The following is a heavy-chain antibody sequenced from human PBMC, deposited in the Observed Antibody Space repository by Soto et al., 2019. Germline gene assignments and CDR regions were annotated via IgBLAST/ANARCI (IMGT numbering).Heavy chain of an antibody. CDR3: ARDFVVGGPTINYYYGMDV. CDR1: GLTGRGIY. Sequence: CGSLRDPCAAAGLTGRGIYIRRVRQAPGKGLEWISIIYSAGNTYYADSVKGRFTISRDNSKNTLYLQMNSLGAEDTAVYYCARDFVVGGPTINYYYGMDVWGQGTTVTVSS. CDR2: IYSAGNT. D-gene: IGHD1-26*01. V-gene: IGHV3-66*01. J-gene: IGHJ6*02.